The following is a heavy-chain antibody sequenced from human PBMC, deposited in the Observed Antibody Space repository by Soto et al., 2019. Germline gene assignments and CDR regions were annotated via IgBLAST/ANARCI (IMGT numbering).Heavy chain of an antibody. D-gene: IGHD2-15*01. Sequence: EVQLVESGGGLVQPGASLRLSCAASGFTFRRYWMHWVRQAPGKGLVWVSRINSDGSSTSYAGSVKGRFTISRDNAKNTLYLQMNSLGAEDTAVYYCVRTSLVVAAATREDYWGQGTLVTVSS. CDR3: VRTSLVVAAATREDY. CDR1: GFTFRRYW. CDR2: INSDGSST. J-gene: IGHJ4*02. V-gene: IGHV3-74*01.